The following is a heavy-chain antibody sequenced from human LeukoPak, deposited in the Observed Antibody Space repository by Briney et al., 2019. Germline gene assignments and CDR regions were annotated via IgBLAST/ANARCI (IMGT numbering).Heavy chain of an antibody. D-gene: IGHD6-19*01. CDR3: ARDTSGWYYFDY. CDR1: GFTFSSYA. J-gene: IGHJ4*02. V-gene: IGHV3-21*01. CDR2: ISSSSSYI. Sequence: GGSLRLSCAASGFTFSSYAMSWVRQAPGKGLEWVSSISSSSSYIYYADSVKGRFTISRDNAKNSLYLQMDSLRAEDTAVYYCARDTSGWYYFDYWGQGTLVTVSS.